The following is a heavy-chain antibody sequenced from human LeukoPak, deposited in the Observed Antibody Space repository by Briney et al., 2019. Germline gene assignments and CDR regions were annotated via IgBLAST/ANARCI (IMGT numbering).Heavy chain of an antibody. J-gene: IGHJ3*02. CDR1: GFTFSSYA. D-gene: IGHD5-24*01. Sequence: PGGSLRLSCAASGFTFSSYAMPWVRQAPGKGLEWVAVISYDGSNKYYADSVKGRFTISRDNSKNTLYLQMNSLRAEDTAVYYCARAALQMGNEAFDIWGQGTMVTVSS. CDR2: ISYDGSNK. CDR3: ARAALQMGNEAFDI. V-gene: IGHV3-30-3*01.